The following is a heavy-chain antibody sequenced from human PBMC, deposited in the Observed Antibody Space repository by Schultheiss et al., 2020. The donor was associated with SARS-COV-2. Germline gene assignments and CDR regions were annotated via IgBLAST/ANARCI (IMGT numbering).Heavy chain of an antibody. CDR2: ISWNSIKL. J-gene: IGHJ5*02. CDR3: VKDGVPTRLGLYDYGDYVGDTWFDP. Sequence: GGSLRLSCAASGFSFNDYAMHWVRQVPGKGLEWVSTISWNSIKLDYADSVQGRFTISRDNAKNSLYLEMNSLRTEDTAFYYCVKDGVPTRLGLYDYGDYVGDTWFDPWGQGTLVTVSS. V-gene: IGHV3-9*01. D-gene: IGHD4-17*01. CDR1: GFSFNDYA.